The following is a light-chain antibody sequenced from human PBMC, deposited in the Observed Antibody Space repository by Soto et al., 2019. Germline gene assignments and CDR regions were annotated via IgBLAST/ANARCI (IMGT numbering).Light chain of an antibody. CDR1: SSDVGGYNY. Sequence: QSALTQPASVSGSPGQSITISCTGTSSDVGGYNYVSWYQQHPGKAPKLMIYDVSNRPSGVSNRFSGSKSGNTASLTISGFQAEDEADYYCSSYTSSGTYVFGTGTKLTVL. CDR3: SSYTSSGTYV. J-gene: IGLJ1*01. V-gene: IGLV2-14*01. CDR2: DVS.